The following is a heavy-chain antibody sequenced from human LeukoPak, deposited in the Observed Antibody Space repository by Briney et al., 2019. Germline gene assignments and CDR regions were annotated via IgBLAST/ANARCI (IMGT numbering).Heavy chain of an antibody. CDR1: GGSFSGYY. V-gene: IGHV4-34*01. Sequence: SETLFLTCAVYGGSFSGYYWSWIRQPPGKGLEWIGEINHSGSTNYNPSLKSRVTISVDTSKNQFSLKLSSVTAADTAVYYCASGAYSSSWYICPNWFDPWGQGTLVTVSS. CDR3: ASGAYSSSWYICPNWFDP. D-gene: IGHD6-13*01. J-gene: IGHJ5*02. CDR2: INHSGST.